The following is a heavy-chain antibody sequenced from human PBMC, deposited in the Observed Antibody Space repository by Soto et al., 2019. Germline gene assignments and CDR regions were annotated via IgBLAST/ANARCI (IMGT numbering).Heavy chain of an antibody. V-gene: IGHV2-5*01. D-gene: IGHD6-19*01. CDR3: ARGSDWKLFDF. Sequence: SGPTLVNPTQTLTLTCTFSGFSLSTNGVGVGWIRQPPGKALEWLTLIYWNDDKHYSPSLRSRLTITKDTSKNQVVLTMTNMDPVDTATYYCARGSDWKLFDFWGQGTLVTVSS. J-gene: IGHJ4*02. CDR2: IYWNDDK. CDR1: GFSLSTNGVG.